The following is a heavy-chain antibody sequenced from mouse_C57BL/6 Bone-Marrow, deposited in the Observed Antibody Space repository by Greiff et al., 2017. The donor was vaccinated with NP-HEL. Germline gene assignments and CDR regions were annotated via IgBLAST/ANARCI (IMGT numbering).Heavy chain of an antibody. CDR3: ARYYYGSSYGPFAY. Sequence: EVQLQQSGPVLVKPGASVKMSCKASGYTFTDYYMNWVKQSHGKSLEWIGVINPYNGGTSYNQKFKGKATLTVDKSSSTAYMELNSLTSEDSAVYYCARYYYGSSYGPFAYWGQGTLVTVSA. CDR2: INPYNGGT. CDR1: GYTFTDYY. J-gene: IGHJ3*01. D-gene: IGHD1-1*01. V-gene: IGHV1-19*01.